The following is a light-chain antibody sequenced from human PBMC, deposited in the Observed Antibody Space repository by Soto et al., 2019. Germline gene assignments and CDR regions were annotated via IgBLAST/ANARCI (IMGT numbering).Light chain of an antibody. Sequence: QAVVTQPPSASGTPGQRVIISCSTSSSNLGDNTVNWYQQVPGTAPKLLIYSYDQRPSGVPDRFSGSKSGTSASLAISGLQSEDEADYYCAAWDASLDGYVFGTGTKVTVL. CDR3: AAWDASLDGYV. J-gene: IGLJ1*01. V-gene: IGLV1-44*01. CDR1: SSNLGDNT. CDR2: SYD.